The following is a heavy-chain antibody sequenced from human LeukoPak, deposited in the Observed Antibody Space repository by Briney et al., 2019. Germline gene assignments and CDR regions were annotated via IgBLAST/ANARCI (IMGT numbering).Heavy chain of an antibody. CDR1: GGSVSSSSYF. Sequence: SETLSLTCTVSGGSVSSSSYFWGWIRQPPWKGLEWIGLMSYSGTSAYNPSLESRVTISVDTSKNQFSLKVTSVTAADTAIYYCSRSHGAYFGQGTLVTVSS. D-gene: IGHD4-17*01. J-gene: IGHJ4*02. V-gene: IGHV4-39*01. CDR3: SRSHGAY. CDR2: MSYSGTS.